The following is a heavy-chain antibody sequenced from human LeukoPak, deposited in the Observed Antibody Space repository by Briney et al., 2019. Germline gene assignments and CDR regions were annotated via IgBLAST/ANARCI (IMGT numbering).Heavy chain of an antibody. D-gene: IGHD3-22*01. CDR2: IIPIFGTA. J-gene: IGHJ6*03. V-gene: IGHV1-69*06. Sequence: AVKVSCKASGGTFSSYAISWVRQAPGQGLEWMGGIIPIFGTANYAQKFQGRVTITADKSTSTAYMELSSLRSEDTAVYYCARGPITMIPRDYYYYYMDVWGKGTTVTVSS. CDR3: ARGPITMIPRDYYYYYMDV. CDR1: GGTFSSYA.